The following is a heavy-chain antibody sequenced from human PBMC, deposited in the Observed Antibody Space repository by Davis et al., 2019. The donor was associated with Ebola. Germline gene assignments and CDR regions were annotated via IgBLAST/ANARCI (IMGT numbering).Heavy chain of an antibody. J-gene: IGHJ6*02. V-gene: IGHV6-1*01. Sequence: SQTLSLTCAISGDSLSSHSAAWNWIRQSPPRGLEWLGTTSSRSKWYNDYAVSVKSRITINPDTSKNQFSLQLNSVTPEDTAVYYCARTRLYYFSMDVWGQGTTVTVSS. CDR1: GDSLSSHSAA. CDR3: ARTRLYYFSMDV. CDR2: TSSRSKWYN.